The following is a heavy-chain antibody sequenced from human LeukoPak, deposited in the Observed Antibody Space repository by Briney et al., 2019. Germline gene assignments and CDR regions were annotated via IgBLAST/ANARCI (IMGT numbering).Heavy chain of an antibody. D-gene: IGHD3-22*01. CDR1: GFTFSSYS. J-gene: IGHJ4*02. V-gene: IGHV3-48*01. CDR2: ISSSSSTI. Sequence: GGSLRLSCAASGFTFSSYSMNWVRQAPGKGLEWVSYISSSSSTIYYADSVKGRFTISRDNAKNSLYLQMNSLRAEDTAVYHCARDYYASPGSFDYWGQGTLVTVSS. CDR3: ARDYYASPGSFDY.